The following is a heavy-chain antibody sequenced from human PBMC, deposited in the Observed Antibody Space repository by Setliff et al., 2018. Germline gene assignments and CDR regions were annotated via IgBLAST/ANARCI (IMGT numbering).Heavy chain of an antibody. D-gene: IGHD5-12*01. Sequence: PSETLSLTCTVSGGSISSGGYYWSWIRQHPGKGLEWIGYIYYSGSTYYNPSLKSRVTISVDTSKNQFSLKLSSVTAADTAVYYCAMTGDRGYSGYERWGQGTLVTVSS. J-gene: IGHJ4*02. CDR1: GGSISSGGYY. V-gene: IGHV4-31*03. CDR3: AMTGDRGYSGYER. CDR2: IYYSGST.